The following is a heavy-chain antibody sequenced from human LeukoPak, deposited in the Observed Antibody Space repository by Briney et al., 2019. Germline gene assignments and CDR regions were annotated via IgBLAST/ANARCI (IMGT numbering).Heavy chain of an antibody. CDR2: TSSSSTTR. D-gene: IGHD6-13*01. CDR1: GSTFTSYS. V-gene: IGHV3-48*02. J-gene: IGHJ4*02. Sequence: GGSLRLSCSASGSTFTSYSMHWVRQAPGKGLEWVSYTSSSSTTRYYADSVKGRFTISRDNAKNSLYLQMNSLRDEDSAVYYCARDPHIAAAGTIFDYWGQGTLVTVSS. CDR3: ARDPHIAAAGTIFDY.